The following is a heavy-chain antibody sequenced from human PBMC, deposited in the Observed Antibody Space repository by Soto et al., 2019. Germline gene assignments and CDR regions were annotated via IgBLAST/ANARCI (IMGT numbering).Heavy chain of an antibody. D-gene: IGHD1-7*01. J-gene: IGHJ5*02. CDR1: GFTFSSYA. CDR2: ISGSGGST. V-gene: IGHV3-23*01. Sequence: GGSLRLSCAAPGFTFSSYAMSWVRQAPGKGLEWVSAISGSGGSTYYADSVKGRFTISRDNSKNTLYLQMNSLRAEDTAVHYCAIIYGTRVFSSFDPWCQGILVTVS. CDR3: AIIYGTRVFSSFDP.